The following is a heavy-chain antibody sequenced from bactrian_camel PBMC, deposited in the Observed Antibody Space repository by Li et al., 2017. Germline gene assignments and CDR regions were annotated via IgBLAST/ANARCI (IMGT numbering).Heavy chain of an antibody. CDR3: ATDRYGGSWFRD. D-gene: IGHD6*01. V-gene: IGHV3S31*01. Sequence: VQLVESGGGLVQPGGSLRLSCAASGFRERHYCLGWFRQAPGKEREGVAALDSDGETTYADSVKGRFTISRDSAKGTLYQQMSSLKPEDTALYYCATDRYGGSWFRDWGQGTQVTVS. J-gene: IGHJ4*01. CDR2: LDSDGETT. CDR1: GFRERHYC.